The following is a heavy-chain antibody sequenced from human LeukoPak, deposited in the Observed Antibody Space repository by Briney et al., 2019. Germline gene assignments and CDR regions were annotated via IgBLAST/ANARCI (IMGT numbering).Heavy chain of an antibody. CDR1: GGSISSHY. D-gene: IGHD3-10*01. CDR2: IYYSGST. Sequence: SETLSLTCTVSGGSISSHYWSWIRQPPGKGLEWIGYIYYSGSTNHNPSLKSRVTISVDTSKNQFSLKLSSVTAADTAVYYCARFAGAEDVWGKGTTVTVSS. J-gene: IGHJ6*04. V-gene: IGHV4-59*11. CDR3: ARFAGAEDV.